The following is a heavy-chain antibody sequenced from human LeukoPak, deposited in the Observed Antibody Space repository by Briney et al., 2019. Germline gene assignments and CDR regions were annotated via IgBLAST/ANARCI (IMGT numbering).Heavy chain of an antibody. D-gene: IGHD3-10*01. J-gene: IGHJ4*02. Sequence: QNLQGRVTMTRNTSISTAYMELSSLKAEDTAVYYCARRLLYYYGSGSYSTPLDYWGQGTLVTVSS. V-gene: IGHV1-8*01. CDR3: ARRLLYYYGSGSYSTPLDY.